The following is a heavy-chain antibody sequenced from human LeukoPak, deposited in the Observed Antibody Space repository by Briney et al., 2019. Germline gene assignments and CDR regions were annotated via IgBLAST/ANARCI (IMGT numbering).Heavy chain of an antibody. Sequence: PSETLSLTCTVSGGSISSSSYYWGWIRQPPGTGLEWIGSIYYSGSTYYNPSLKSRVTISVDTSKNQFSLKLSSVTAADTAVYYCARDPMGGGTMVRGVIDRDYWGQGTLVTVSS. CDR2: IYYSGST. CDR1: GGSISSSSYY. J-gene: IGHJ4*02. CDR3: ARDPMGGGTMVRGVIDRDY. V-gene: IGHV4-39*07. D-gene: IGHD3-10*01.